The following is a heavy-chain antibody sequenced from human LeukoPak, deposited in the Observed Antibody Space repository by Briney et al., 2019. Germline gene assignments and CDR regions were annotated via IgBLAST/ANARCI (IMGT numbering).Heavy chain of an antibody. CDR1: GYTFTVYY. Sequence: ASVTVSFKASGYTFTVYYMHWVRQAPGQGLEWMGWINPNSGDTKYAQKFQGRVTMTRDTSSSTADMYLSRLRSDDTALYYCARGYSRYFQHWGQGTLVTVSS. J-gene: IGHJ1*01. CDR3: ARGYSRYFQH. V-gene: IGHV1-2*02. CDR2: INPNSGDT. D-gene: IGHD2-15*01.